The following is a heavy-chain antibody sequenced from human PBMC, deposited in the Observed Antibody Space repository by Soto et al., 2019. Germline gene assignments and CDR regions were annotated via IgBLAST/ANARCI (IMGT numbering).Heavy chain of an antibody. Sequence: SVKVSCKASGYTFSSYAISWVRQAPGQGLEWMGGIIPIFGTANYAQKFQGRVTITADESTSTDYMELSSLRSEDTAVYYCARSTYGDYTGMDVWGQGTTVTVSS. CDR1: GYTFSSYA. CDR2: IIPIFGTA. V-gene: IGHV1-69*13. D-gene: IGHD4-17*01. CDR3: ARSTYGDYTGMDV. J-gene: IGHJ6*02.